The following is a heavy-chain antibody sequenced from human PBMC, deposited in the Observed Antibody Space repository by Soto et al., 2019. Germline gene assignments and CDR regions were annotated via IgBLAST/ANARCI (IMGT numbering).Heavy chain of an antibody. CDR2: IYYSGHT. Sequence: PSETLSLTCNVSGGSISSSSYYWVWIRQPPGKGLEWIASIYYSGHTYYNPSLKSRVTISVDTSKNQFSLKLSSVTAADTAVYYCAMSLWFGNTPNWFDPWGQGTLVTVSS. CDR1: GGSISSSSYY. D-gene: IGHD3-10*01. V-gene: IGHV4-39*01. J-gene: IGHJ5*02. CDR3: AMSLWFGNTPNWFDP.